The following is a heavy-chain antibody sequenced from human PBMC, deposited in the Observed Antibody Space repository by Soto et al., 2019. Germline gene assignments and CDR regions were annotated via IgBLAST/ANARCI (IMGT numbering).Heavy chain of an antibody. CDR3: DRWSTTEKVDS. J-gene: IGHJ4*02. CDR1: GASIQYGGFF. V-gene: IGHV4-30-4*08. CDR2: SHNSGSP. Sequence: VQLPESGPGLVRPSQTLSLTCSVSGASIQYGGFFWSWIRQPPGKGLEWIGHSHNSGSPYNNPSRRSRASISADTSMHAFSLALTSVTAADTAMYSCDRWSTTEKVDSWGQGILVTVSS.